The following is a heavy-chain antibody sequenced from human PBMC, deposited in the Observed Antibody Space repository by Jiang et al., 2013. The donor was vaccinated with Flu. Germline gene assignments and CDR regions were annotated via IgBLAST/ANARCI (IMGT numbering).Heavy chain of an antibody. V-gene: IGHV1-2*04. D-gene: IGHD3-22*01. CDR2: INPNSGGT. CDR1: GYIFNAYY. J-gene: IGHJ4*02. CDR3: AILFGGSGYYYLDN. Sequence: SVKVSCKASGYIFNAYYMHWVRQAPGQGLEWMGWINPNSGGTNYAQKFQGWVTMTRDTSINTAYMELSRLRSDDTAVYYCAILFGGSGYYYLDNWGQGTLVTVSS.